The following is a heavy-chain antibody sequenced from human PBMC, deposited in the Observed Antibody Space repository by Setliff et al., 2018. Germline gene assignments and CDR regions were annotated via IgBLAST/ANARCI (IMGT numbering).Heavy chain of an antibody. D-gene: IGHD2-15*01. CDR1: GGSISSSSYY. Sequence: SETLSLTCTVSGGSISSSSYYWGWIRQPPGKGLEWIGSIYYSGSTYYNPSLKSRVTISVDTSKNQFSLKLSSVTAADPAVYYCARDVVAAFGWFDPWGQGTLVTVSS. CDR3: ARDVVAAFGWFDP. V-gene: IGHV4-39*07. J-gene: IGHJ5*02. CDR2: IYYSGST.